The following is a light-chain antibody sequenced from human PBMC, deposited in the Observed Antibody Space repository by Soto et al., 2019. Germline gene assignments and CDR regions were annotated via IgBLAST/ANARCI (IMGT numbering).Light chain of an antibody. CDR2: GAS. CDR1: QSVSSSY. CDR3: QQCGNSPPT. V-gene: IGKV3-20*01. Sequence: EMVLTQSPDTLSLSPGERATLSCRASQSVSSSYVAWYQQNLGQAPRLLIYGASTRAAGIPDKFSGSGSGTNFTLTVSGLEPEDFAVFYCQQCGNSPPTFGQGTKLEIK. J-gene: IGKJ2*01.